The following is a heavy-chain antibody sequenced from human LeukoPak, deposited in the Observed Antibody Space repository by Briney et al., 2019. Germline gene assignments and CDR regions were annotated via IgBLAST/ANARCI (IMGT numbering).Heavy chain of an antibody. CDR1: GFTFSSYS. CDR2: ISSSSSYI. V-gene: IGHV3-21*01. J-gene: IGHJ3*02. Sequence: GGSLRLSCAASGFTFSSYSMNWVRQAPGKGLEWVSSISSSSSYIYYADSVEGRFTISRDNAKNSLYLQMNSLRAEDTAVYYCARGVTMIVVVTYAFDIWGQGTMVTVSS. D-gene: IGHD3-22*01. CDR3: ARGVTMIVVVTYAFDI.